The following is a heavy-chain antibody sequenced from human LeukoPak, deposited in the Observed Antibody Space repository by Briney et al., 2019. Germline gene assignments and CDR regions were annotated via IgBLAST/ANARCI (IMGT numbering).Heavy chain of an antibody. V-gene: IGHV4-59*01. Sequence: PSETLSLTCTVSGGSISSYYWSWIRQPPGKGLEWIGYIYYSGSTNYNPSLKSRVTISVDTSKNQFSLKLSSVTAADTAVYYCAREVADYYDSSGAYFHYWGQGTLVTVSS. CDR2: IYYSGST. D-gene: IGHD3-22*01. CDR3: AREVADYYDSSGAYFHY. J-gene: IGHJ4*02. CDR1: GGSISSYY.